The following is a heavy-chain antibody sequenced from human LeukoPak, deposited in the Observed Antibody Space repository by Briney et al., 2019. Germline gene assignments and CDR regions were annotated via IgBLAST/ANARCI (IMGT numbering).Heavy chain of an antibody. CDR1: GYTFTGYY. D-gene: IGHD4-11*01. CDR3: ARGNAWGNYDKNTPTDY. J-gene: IGHJ4*02. CDR2: INPNSGGT. V-gene: IGHV1-2*02. Sequence: SVKVSCKASGYTFTGYYMHWVRQAPGQGLEWMGWINPNSGGTNYAQKFQGRVTMTRDTSISTAYMELSRLRSDDTAVYYCARGNAWGNYDKNTPTDYWGQGTLVTVSS.